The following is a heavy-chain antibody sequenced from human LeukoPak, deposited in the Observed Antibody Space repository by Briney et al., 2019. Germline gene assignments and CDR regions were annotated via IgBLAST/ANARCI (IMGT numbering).Heavy chain of an antibody. V-gene: IGHV3-23*01. J-gene: IGHJ4*02. Sequence: GGSLRLSCAASGFTFSSYAMTWVRQAPGKGLEWVSAISGSGSTTYYADSVKGRFTISRDNSKNTLYLQMSSLRAEDTAVYYCAKVGDYYGSGKYSNFDYWGQGTLITVSS. CDR3: AKVGDYYGSGKYSNFDY. CDR2: ISGSGSTT. CDR1: GFTFSSYA. D-gene: IGHD3-10*01.